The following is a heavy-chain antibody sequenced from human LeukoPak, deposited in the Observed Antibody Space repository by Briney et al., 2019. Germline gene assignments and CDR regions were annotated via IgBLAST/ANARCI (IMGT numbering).Heavy chain of an antibody. CDR3: ARDGGSYYRGPFDY. CDR1: GYTSTSYG. J-gene: IGHJ4*02. Sequence: ASVKVSCKASGYTSTSYGISWVRQAPGQGLEWMGWISAYNGNTNYAQKLQGRVTMTTDTSTSTAYMELRSLRSDDTAVYYCARDGGSYYRGPFDYWGQGTLVTVSS. CDR2: ISAYNGNT. V-gene: IGHV1-18*01. D-gene: IGHD1-26*01.